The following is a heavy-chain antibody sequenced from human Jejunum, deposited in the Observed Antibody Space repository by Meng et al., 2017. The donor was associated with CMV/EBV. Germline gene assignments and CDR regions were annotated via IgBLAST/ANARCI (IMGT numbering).Heavy chain of an antibody. CDR1: GFVFNNYY. J-gene: IGHJ4*02. D-gene: IGHD1-26*01. Sequence: RLSCGAAGFVFNNYYMSWVRQAPGKGLEWVASINWNGGSTGYADSVKGRFTISRDSAKNSLYLQMNSLRAEDTAFYYCARGATSLDNWGQGTLVTVSS. CDR3: ARGATSLDN. V-gene: IGHV3-20*04. CDR2: INWNGGST.